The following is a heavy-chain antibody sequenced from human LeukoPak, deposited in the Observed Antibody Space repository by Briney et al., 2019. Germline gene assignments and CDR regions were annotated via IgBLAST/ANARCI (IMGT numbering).Heavy chain of an antibody. V-gene: IGHV4-59*05. J-gene: IGHJ4*02. D-gene: IGHD3-3*01. CDR3: ARLPYYDFWSGYWAPDY. Sequence: SETLSLTCTVSGGSISSYYWSWIRQPPGKGLEWIGSIYYSGSTYYNPSLKSRVTISVDTSKNQFSLKLSSVTAADTAVYYCARLPYYDFWSGYWAPDYWGQGTLVTVSS. CDR1: GGSISSYY. CDR2: IYYSGST.